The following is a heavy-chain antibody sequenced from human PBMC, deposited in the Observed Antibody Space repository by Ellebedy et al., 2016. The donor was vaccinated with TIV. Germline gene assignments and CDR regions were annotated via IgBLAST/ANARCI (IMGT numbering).Heavy chain of an antibody. CDR1: GFTFSSYG. CDR3: AREGRITMVRGVSSPFDY. D-gene: IGHD3-10*01. V-gene: IGHV3-33*01. Sequence: GESLKISXAASGFTFSSYGMHWVRQAPGKGLEWVAVIWYDGSNKYYADSVKGRFTISRDNSKNTLYLQMNSLRAEDTAVYYCAREGRITMVRGVSSPFDYWGQGTLVTVSS. J-gene: IGHJ4*02. CDR2: IWYDGSNK.